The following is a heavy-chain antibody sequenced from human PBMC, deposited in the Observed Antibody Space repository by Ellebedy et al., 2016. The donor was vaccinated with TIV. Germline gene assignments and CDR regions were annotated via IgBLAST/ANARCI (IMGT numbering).Heavy chain of an antibody. CDR1: GFTFSSYA. CDR3: ARGAPTYYDFYYYYGMDV. J-gene: IGHJ6*02. D-gene: IGHD3-3*01. Sequence: GESLKISCAASGFTFSSYAMSWVRQAPGKGLEWVSAISGSGGSTYYADSVKGRFTISRDNSKNTLYLQMNSLRAEDTAVYYCARGAPTYYDFYYYYGMDVWGQGTTVTVSS. V-gene: IGHV3-23*01. CDR2: ISGSGGST.